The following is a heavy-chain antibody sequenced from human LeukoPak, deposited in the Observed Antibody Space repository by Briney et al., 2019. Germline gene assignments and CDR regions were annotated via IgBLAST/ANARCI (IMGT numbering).Heavy chain of an antibody. CDR2: MNPNSSNT. V-gene: IGHV1-8*03. CDR1: GYTFTSYD. CDR3: ARGICGGDCYFGYYYYYYYMDV. D-gene: IGHD2-21*01. Sequence: ASVKVSXKASGYTFTSYDINWVRQATGQGLEWMGWMNPNSSNTGYAQKFQGRVTITRNTSISTAYMELSSLRSEDTAVYYCARGICGGDCYFGYYYYYYYMDVWGKGTTVTVSS. J-gene: IGHJ6*03.